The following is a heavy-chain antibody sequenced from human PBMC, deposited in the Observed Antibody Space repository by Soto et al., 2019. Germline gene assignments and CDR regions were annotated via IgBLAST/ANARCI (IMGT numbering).Heavy chain of an antibody. J-gene: IGHJ6*02. CDR3: ARDGLFCGMDV. V-gene: IGHV3-21*01. CDR1: GFTFSSYS. Sequence: GGSLRLSCAASGFTFSSYSMNWVRQAPGKGLEWVSSISSSSSYIYYADSVKGRFTISRDNAKNSLYLQMNSLRAEDTAVYYCARDGLFCGMDVWGQGATVTVSS. CDR2: ISSSSSYI.